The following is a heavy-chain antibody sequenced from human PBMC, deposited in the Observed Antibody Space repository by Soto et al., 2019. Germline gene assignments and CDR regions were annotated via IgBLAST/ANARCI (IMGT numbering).Heavy chain of an antibody. CDR2: IYYSGSA. CDR1: GGSISSYY. V-gene: IGHV4-59*01. J-gene: IGHJ4*02. Sequence: PSETLSLTCTVSGGSISSYYWSWIRQPPGKGLEWIGYIYYSGSANYNPSLKSRVTTSVDTPKNQFSLNLSSVTAADTAVYYCGRVSPTWNYYFDSWGQGILVTVSS. CDR3: GRVSPTWNYYFDS. D-gene: IGHD1-1*01.